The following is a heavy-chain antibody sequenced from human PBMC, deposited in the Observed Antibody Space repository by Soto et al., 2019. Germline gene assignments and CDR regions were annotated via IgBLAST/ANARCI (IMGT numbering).Heavy chain of an antibody. Sequence: ETLSLTCTVSGGSISSSSYYWGWIRQPPGKGLEWIGSIYYSGSTYYNPSLKSRVTISVDTSKNQFSLKLSSVTAADTAVYYCASEDVSVGATTDYWGQGTLVTVSS. CDR2: IYYSGST. CDR1: GGSISSSSYY. J-gene: IGHJ4*02. V-gene: IGHV4-39*01. D-gene: IGHD1-26*01. CDR3: ASEDVSVGATTDY.